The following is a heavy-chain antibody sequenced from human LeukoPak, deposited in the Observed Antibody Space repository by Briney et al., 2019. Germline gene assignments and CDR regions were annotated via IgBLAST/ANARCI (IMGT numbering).Heavy chain of an antibody. CDR3: ARHTGGWSPFDY. V-gene: IGHV4-39*01. CDR2: IYYSGTT. CDR1: GDSISSNTYY. D-gene: IGHD6-19*01. Sequence: SETLSLTCTVSGDSISSNTYYWGWIRQPPGKGVEWIGSIYYSGTTYYNPSLESRVTVSVDTSKNQFSLKLSSVTAADTAVYYCARHTGGWSPFDYWGQGTLVTVSS. J-gene: IGHJ4*02.